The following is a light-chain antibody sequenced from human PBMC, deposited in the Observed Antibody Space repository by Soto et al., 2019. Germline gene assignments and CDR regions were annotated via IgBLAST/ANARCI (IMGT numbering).Light chain of an antibody. Sequence: IVRTHSADAVYVAPGGGRTITCRASQSVRTKLAWYQQKAGQAPRLLIYGASTRATGIPVRFSGSASGTEFTLTISSLQSEDFTVYYCQQYNKWPLTFGQGTKVDIK. CDR3: QQYNKWPLT. CDR2: GAS. J-gene: IGKJ1*01. V-gene: IGKV3-15*01. CDR1: QSVRTK.